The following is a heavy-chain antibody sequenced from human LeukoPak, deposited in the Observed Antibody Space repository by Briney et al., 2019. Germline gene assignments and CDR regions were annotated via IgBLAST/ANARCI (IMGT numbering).Heavy chain of an antibody. CDR3: ARDLGLYSSGWGGIFDY. Sequence: ASVKVSCKVSGYTLTELSMHWVRQAPGKGLEWMGGFDPEDGETIYAQKFQGRVTMTRDTSTSTVYMELSSLRSEDTAVCYCARDLGLYSSGWGGIFDYWGQGTLVTVSS. D-gene: IGHD6-19*01. CDR1: GYTLTELS. CDR2: FDPEDGET. J-gene: IGHJ4*02. V-gene: IGHV1-24*01.